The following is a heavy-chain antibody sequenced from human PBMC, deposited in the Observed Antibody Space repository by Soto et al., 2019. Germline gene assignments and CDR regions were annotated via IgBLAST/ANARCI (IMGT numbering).Heavy chain of an antibody. CDR3: ARETYYYDSSGYYGAFDI. V-gene: IGHV1-18*01. CDR1: GYTFTSYG. CDR2: ISAYNGNT. D-gene: IGHD3-22*01. J-gene: IGHJ3*02. Sequence: ASVKVSCKASGYTFTSYGISWVRQAPGQGLEWMGWISAYNGNTNYAQKLQGRVTMTTDTSTSTAYMELRSLRSDDTAVYYCARETYYYDSSGYYGAFDIWGQGTMVTVSS.